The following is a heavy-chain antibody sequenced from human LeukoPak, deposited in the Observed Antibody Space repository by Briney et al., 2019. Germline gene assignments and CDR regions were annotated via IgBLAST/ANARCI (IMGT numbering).Heavy chain of an antibody. CDR3: ARDVCLGYCSSTDGMDV. V-gene: IGHV3-30-3*01. CDR2: ISYDGSNK. J-gene: IGHJ6*02. CDR1: GFTFSSYA. D-gene: IGHD2-2*01. Sequence: GGSLRLSCAASGFTFSSYAMHWVRQAPGKGLEWVAVISYDGSNKYYADSVKGRFTISRDNSKNTLYLQMNSLRAEDTAVYYCARDVCLGYCSSTDGMDVWGQGTTVTVSS.